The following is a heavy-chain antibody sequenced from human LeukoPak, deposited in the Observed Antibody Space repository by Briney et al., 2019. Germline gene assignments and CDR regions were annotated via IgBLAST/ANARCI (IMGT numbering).Heavy chain of an antibody. CDR1: GYTFTSYG. V-gene: IGHV1-18*01. D-gene: IGHD3-22*01. CDR3: AKNYYYDNTGYWGAFDI. CDR2: ISTYNGKR. J-gene: IGHJ3*02. Sequence: ASVKVSCKASGYTFTSYGIGWVRQASGQGLGWMGWISTYNGKRNYAQKFQDRVTMTTDTSTSTAYMELRSLRSDDTAIYHCAKNYYYDNTGYWGAFDIWGQGTMVTVSS.